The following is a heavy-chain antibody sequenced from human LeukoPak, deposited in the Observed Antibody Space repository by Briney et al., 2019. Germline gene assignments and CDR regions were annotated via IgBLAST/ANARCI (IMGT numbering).Heavy chain of an antibody. CDR1: GGSISSSSYY. CDR2: IYYSGST. D-gene: IGHD6-19*01. Sequence: PSETLSLTCTVSGGSISSSSYYWGWIRQPPGKGLEWIGSIYYSGSTYYNPSLKSRVTISVDTSKNQCSLKLSSVTAADTAVYYCARTPRIAVAGTFWWGQGTLVTVSS. J-gene: IGHJ4*02. CDR3: ARTPRIAVAGTFW. V-gene: IGHV4-39*01.